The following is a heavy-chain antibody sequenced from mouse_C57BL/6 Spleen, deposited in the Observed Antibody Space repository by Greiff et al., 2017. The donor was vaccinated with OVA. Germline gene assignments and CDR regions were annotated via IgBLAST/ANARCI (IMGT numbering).Heavy chain of an antibody. CDR2: IDPSDSYT. Sequence: VQLQQPGAELVKPGASVKLSCKASGYTFTSYWMQWVKQRPGQGLEWIGEIDPSDSYTNYNQKFKGKATLTVDTSSSTAYMQLSSLTSEDSAVYYCARKGIYYGFLAYWGQGTLVTVSA. J-gene: IGHJ3*01. V-gene: IGHV1-50*01. CDR3: ARKGIYYGFLAY. D-gene: IGHD2-2*01. CDR1: GYTFTSYW.